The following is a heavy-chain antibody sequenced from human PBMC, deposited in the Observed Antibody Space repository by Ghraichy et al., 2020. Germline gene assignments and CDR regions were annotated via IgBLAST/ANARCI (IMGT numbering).Heavy chain of an antibody. Sequence: SVKVSCKASGGTFSSYTISWVRQAPGQGLEWMGRIIPILGIANYAQKFQGRVTITADKSTSTAYMELSSLRSEDTAVYYCARLGIVGGIDYWGQGTLVTVSS. V-gene: IGHV1-69*02. CDR3: ARLGIVGGIDY. D-gene: IGHD1-26*01. J-gene: IGHJ4*02. CDR2: IIPILGIA. CDR1: GGTFSSYT.